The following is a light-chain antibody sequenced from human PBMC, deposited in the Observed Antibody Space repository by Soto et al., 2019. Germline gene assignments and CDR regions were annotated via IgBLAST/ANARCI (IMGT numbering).Light chain of an antibody. Sequence: QSALTQPASVSGSPGQSITISCTGTSSDVGGYNYVSWYQQHPGKAPKLMISEVSTRPSGVSNRFSGSKSGNTASLTISGLQAEDEADYYCSSYTSSSPLVFGGGTKLTVL. CDR3: SSYTSSSPLV. CDR2: EVS. CDR1: SSDVGGYNY. V-gene: IGLV2-14*01. J-gene: IGLJ2*01.